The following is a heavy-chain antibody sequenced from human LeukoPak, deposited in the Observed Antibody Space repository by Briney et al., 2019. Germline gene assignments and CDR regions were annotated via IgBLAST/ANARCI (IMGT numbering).Heavy chain of an antibody. D-gene: IGHD6-19*01. J-gene: IGHJ4*02. CDR2: IWYDGSNK. Sequence: GGSLRLSCAASGFTFSSYGMHWVRQAPGKGLEWVAVIWYDGSNKYYADSVKGRFTISRDNAKNSLYLQMNSLRAEDTAVYYCARATYSSGWLPEADYWGQGTLVTVSS. V-gene: IGHV3-33*01. CDR3: ARATYSSGWLPEADY. CDR1: GFTFSSYG.